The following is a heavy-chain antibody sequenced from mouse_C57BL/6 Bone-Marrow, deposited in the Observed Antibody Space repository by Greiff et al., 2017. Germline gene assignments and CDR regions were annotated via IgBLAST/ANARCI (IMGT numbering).Heavy chain of an antibody. CDR3: AWDWYFDV. D-gene: IGHD4-1*01. CDR2: LNTSHGGT. V-gene: IGHV1-53*01. J-gene: IGHJ1*03. Sequence: QVQLQQSGPELVTPGASVKLSCTASGYTFTSYCMNWVKQRTGQGLEWIGNLNTSHGGTNYNAKFQSKDTLTVDKSSSKAYMKLSRLTSEDSAVYYWAWDWYFDVWGTGTTVTVSS. CDR1: GYTFTSYC.